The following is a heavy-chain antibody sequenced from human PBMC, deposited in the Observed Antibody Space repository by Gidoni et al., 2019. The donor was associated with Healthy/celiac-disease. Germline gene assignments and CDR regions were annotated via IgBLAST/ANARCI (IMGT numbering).Heavy chain of an antibody. CDR1: GGTFTSYA. D-gene: IGHD2-15*01. CDR2: IIPIFGTA. J-gene: IGHJ3*02. CDR3: ARDMECSGGSCYSVSDAFDI. V-gene: IGHV1-69*01. Sequence: QVQLVQSGAEVKKPGASVKVSCKASGGTFTSYAISWVRQAPGQGLEWMGGIIPIFGTANYAQKFQGRVTITADEFTSTAYMELSSLRSEDTAVYYCARDMECSGGSCYSVSDAFDIWGQGTMVTVSS.